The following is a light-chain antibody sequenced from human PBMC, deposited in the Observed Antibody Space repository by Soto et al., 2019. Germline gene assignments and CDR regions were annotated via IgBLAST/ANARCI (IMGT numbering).Light chain of an antibody. CDR1: QSIGSH. Sequence: ETVLTQSPATLSLSPGETATVSCRASQSIGSHLAWYHQKPGQAPRLLFFETSKRATGIPARFSGGGSGTDFTLTISSLEPEDFADYYCQQRDNWPYMYTFGQGTKLEIK. CDR2: ETS. J-gene: IGKJ2*01. V-gene: IGKV3-11*01. CDR3: QQRDNWPYMYT.